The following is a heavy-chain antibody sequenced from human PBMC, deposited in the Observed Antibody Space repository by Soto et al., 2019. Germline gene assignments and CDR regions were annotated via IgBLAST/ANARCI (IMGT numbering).Heavy chain of an antibody. Sequence: EVQLLESGGGVVQPGGSLRLSCVASGFNFKKFAMAWVRQAAGEGLEWVSGISCCGGSASYADSVKGRFSIARDDSKNTVSLQLNSLRVEDTAQYYSAKADGQQWLIPHLDNWGQGTLVTV. CDR3: AKADGQQWLIPHLDN. J-gene: IGHJ4*02. D-gene: IGHD6-19*01. V-gene: IGHV3-23*01. CDR2: ISCCGGSA. CDR1: GFNFKKFA.